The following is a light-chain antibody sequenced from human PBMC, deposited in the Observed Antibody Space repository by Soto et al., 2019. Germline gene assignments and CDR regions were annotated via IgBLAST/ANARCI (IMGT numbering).Light chain of an antibody. CDR2: VAS. CDR3: QPYNDWPPT. V-gene: IGKV3-15*01. CDR1: QSVSST. Sequence: EKVMTQSPTTLSVSPGERATLSCRASQSVSSTVSWYQQKPGQAPRLLISVASTRATGVPARFSGSGSGTDFSITIPSLQSEAVGVYYCQPYNDWPPTFGQGTRVDIK. J-gene: IGKJ1*01.